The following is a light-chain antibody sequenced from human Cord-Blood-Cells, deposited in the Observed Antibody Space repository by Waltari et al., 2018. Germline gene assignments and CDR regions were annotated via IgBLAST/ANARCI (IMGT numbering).Light chain of an antibody. Sequence: QSALTPPASVSGAPGQSITISCTGASSDVRSYHLVSWYQQQPGKAAKLMYYEGSKRPSGVSNRFSGSKSGNTASLTISGLQAEDEADYYCCSYAGSSTLVFGGGTKLTVL. J-gene: IGLJ3*02. CDR3: CSYAGSSTLV. V-gene: IGLV2-23*01. CDR1: SSDVRSYHL. CDR2: EGS.